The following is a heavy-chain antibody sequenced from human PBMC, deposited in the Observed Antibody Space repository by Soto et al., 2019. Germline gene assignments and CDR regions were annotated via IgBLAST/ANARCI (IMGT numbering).Heavy chain of an antibody. D-gene: IGHD3-10*01. V-gene: IGHV2-5*02. CDR3: AQRLPDYGWGRERANYFGT. CDR2: IYWDDDK. Sequence: QLTLKESGPTLVKPTQTLTLTCTFSGFSLSTTGVGVGWIRQPPGKALEWLALIYWDDDKRYSASLKSRLTITKDTSKNALSRTMTNMDPVDTATYSCAQRLPDYGWGRERANYFGTWGQGTLVTVSS. J-gene: IGHJ5*02. CDR1: GFSLSTTGVG.